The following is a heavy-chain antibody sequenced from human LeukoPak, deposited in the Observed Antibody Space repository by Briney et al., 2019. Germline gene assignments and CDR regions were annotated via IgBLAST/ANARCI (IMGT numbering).Heavy chain of an antibody. J-gene: IGHJ4*02. D-gene: IGHD3-10*01. Sequence: PETLSLTCAVYGGAFSGYYWSWIRQPPGKGLEWIGEINHSGSTNYNPSLKSRVTISVDTSKNQFSLKLSSVTAADTAVYYCARSYGSGSYYIDYWGQGTLVTVSS. CDR3: ARSYGSGSYYIDY. V-gene: IGHV4-34*01. CDR1: GGAFSGYY. CDR2: INHSGST.